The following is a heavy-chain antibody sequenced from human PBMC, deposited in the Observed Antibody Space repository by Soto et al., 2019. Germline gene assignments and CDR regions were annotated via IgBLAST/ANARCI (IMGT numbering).Heavy chain of an antibody. Sequence: ASVKVSCKASGYTFTSYGISWVRQAPGQGLEWMGWISAYNGNTNYAQKLQGRVTMTTDTSTGTAYMELRSLRSDDTAVYYCARSAVVRSPDDAFDIWGQGTMVTVSS. V-gene: IGHV1-18*04. CDR2: ISAYNGNT. CDR3: ARSAVVRSPDDAFDI. D-gene: IGHD2-2*01. J-gene: IGHJ3*02. CDR1: GYTFTSYG.